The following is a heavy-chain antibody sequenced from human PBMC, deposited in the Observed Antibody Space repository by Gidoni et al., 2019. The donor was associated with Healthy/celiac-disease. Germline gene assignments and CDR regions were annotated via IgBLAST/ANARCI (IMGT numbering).Heavy chain of an antibody. CDR1: GYTFTSYG. Sequence: QAQLVQSGAEVKKTGPSVKVSCKASGYTFTSYGISWVRQAPGQGLEWMGWISAYNGNTYTTTSTAYMELRSLRSDDTTVYYCARVECPGYTVTTRCNYGMDVWGQGTTVTVSS. D-gene: IGHD4-4*01. J-gene: IGHJ6*02. CDR3: ARVECPGYTVTTRCNYGMDV. CDR2: ISAYNGN. V-gene: IGHV1-18*01.